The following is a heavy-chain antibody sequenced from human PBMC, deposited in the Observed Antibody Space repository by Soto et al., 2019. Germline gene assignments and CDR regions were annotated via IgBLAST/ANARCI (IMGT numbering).Heavy chain of an antibody. J-gene: IGHJ6*02. D-gene: IGHD4-17*01. Sequence: GGSLRLSCAASGFTFSSYAMHWVRQAPGKGLEWVAVISYDGSNKYYVDSVKGRFTITRDNSKNTLYLQMNSLRAEDTAVYYCAREHDYGDYVGNYYYYGMDVWGQGTTVTVSS. CDR1: GFTFSSYA. CDR2: ISYDGSNK. V-gene: IGHV3-30-3*01. CDR3: AREHDYGDYVGNYYYYGMDV.